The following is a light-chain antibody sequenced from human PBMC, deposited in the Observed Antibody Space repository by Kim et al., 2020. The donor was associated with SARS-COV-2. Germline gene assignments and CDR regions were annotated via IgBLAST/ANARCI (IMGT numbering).Light chain of an antibody. CDR2: LNSDGSH. V-gene: IGLV4-69*01. J-gene: IGLJ2*01. Sequence: GTSVKITCNLSSGDSSYAIAWHQQQPEKGHRYLMKLNSDGSHSKGDGIPDRFSGSSSGAERYLTSSSLQSEAEADYYCQTWGTVVFGGGTQLTVL. CDR1: SGDSSYA. CDR3: QTWGTVV.